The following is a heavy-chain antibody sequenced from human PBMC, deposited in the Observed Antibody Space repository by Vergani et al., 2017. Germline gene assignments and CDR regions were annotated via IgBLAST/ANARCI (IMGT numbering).Heavy chain of an antibody. D-gene: IGHD6-19*01. V-gene: IGHV3-23*01. CDR3: ARGVIAVAGTRYYFDY. J-gene: IGHJ4*02. CDR2: ITGGGGST. CDR1: GFTFISYA. Sequence: EVQLLESGGGLVQPGGSLRLSCAASGFTFISYAMSWVRQAPGKGLEWVSAITGGGGSTFYADSVKGRFTISRDNSKDTLYLQMNSLRAEDTALYYCARGVIAVAGTRYYFDYWGQGTLVTVSS.